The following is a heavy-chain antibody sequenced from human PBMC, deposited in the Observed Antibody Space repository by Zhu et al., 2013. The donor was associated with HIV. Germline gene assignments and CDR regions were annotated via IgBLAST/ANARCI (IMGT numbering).Heavy chain of an antibody. CDR1: GYTFTGYY. CDR2: INPNSGGT. D-gene: IGHD3-3*01. J-gene: IGHJ4*02. Sequence: QVQLVQSGAEVKKPGASVKVSCKASGYTFTGYYMHWVRQAPGQGLEWMGWINPNSGGTNYAQKFQGRVTMTRDTSISTAYMELSRLRSDDTAVYYCARDSPTIFGVVMRGYYFDYWGQGNPGHRLL. CDR3: ARDSPTIFGVVMRGYYFDY. V-gene: IGHV1-2*02.